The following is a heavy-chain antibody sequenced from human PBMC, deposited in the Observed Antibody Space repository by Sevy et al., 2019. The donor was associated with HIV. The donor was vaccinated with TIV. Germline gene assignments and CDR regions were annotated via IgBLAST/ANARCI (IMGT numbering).Heavy chain of an antibody. CDR3: ARDPNYSGWFGFDY. CDR2: TYYRSKWYI. V-gene: IGHV6-1*01. CDR1: GDSVSTNDGA. D-gene: IGHD6-19*01. J-gene: IGHJ4*02. Sequence: SQTLSLTCAISGDSVSTNDGAWNWIRQSPSRGLEWLGRTYYRSKWYIDYGLSVKGRIIITPDTSKNQCSLQLNSVTPDDTALYYCARDPNYSGWFGFDYWGQGTLVTVSS.